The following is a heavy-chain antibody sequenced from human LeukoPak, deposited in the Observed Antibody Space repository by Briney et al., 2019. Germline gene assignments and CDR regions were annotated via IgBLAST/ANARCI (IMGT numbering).Heavy chain of an antibody. CDR3: ARGDDILTGYQN. J-gene: IGHJ4*02. CDR1: GGSISSGGYS. Sequence: SQTLSLTCAVSGGSISSGGYSWSWIRQPPGKGPEWIGYIYHSGSTYYNPSLKSRVTISVDRSKNQFSLKLSSVTAADTAVYYCARGDDILTGYQNWGQGTLVTVSS. V-gene: IGHV4-30-2*01. CDR2: IYHSGST. D-gene: IGHD3-9*01.